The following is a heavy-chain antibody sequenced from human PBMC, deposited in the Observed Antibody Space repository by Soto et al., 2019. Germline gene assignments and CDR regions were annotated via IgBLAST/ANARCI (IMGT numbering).Heavy chain of an antibody. Sequence: PGGSLRLSCAASGFTFSSYAMSWVRQAPGKGLEWVSAISGSGGSTYYADSVKGRFTISRDNSKNTLYLQMNSLRAEDTAVFYCAKDPYCSGGSCYKNWFDPWGQGTLVTVSS. CDR2: ISGSGGST. V-gene: IGHV3-23*01. CDR1: GFTFSSYA. CDR3: AKDPYCSGGSCYKNWFDP. J-gene: IGHJ5*02. D-gene: IGHD2-15*01.